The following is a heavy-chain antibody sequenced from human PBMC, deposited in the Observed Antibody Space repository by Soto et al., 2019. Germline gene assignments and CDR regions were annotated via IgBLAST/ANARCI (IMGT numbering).Heavy chain of an antibody. J-gene: IGHJ4*02. CDR1: GFTFSPYS. V-gene: IGHV3-48*02. Sequence: GGSLRLSCAVSGFTFSPYSMNWVRQAPGKGLEWISYISSGDDTIYYADSVRGRFTVSRDNAKNSLYLQMDSLRDEDTAVYYCARDRSTIYGVVTPIDYWGQGTLVTVSS. CDR3: ARDRSTIYGVVTPIDY. CDR2: ISSGDDTI. D-gene: IGHD3-3*01.